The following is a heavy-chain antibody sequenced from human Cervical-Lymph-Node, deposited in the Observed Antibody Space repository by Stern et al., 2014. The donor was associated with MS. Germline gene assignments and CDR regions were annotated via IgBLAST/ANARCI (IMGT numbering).Heavy chain of an antibody. Sequence: QVQLVESGAEVKKPGASVKVSCKVSGYTLNDLSLHWVRQAPGEGLEWTGGSSPEDGEPIFAQGLQGRVTVTEDTSTDTAYMELSSLRSEDTAVYYCASAVTGLNYYFHALDVWGQGTTVTVSS. CDR2: SSPEDGEP. D-gene: IGHD6-19*01. V-gene: IGHV1-24*01. CDR3: ASAVTGLNYYFHALDV. CDR1: GYTLNDLS. J-gene: IGHJ6*02.